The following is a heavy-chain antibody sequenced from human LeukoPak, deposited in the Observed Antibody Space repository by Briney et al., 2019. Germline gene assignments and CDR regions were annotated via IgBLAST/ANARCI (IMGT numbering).Heavy chain of an antibody. CDR2: INSSGSN. Sequence: SETLSLTCTVSGGSISGYFWSWIRQPAGKGLEWIGRINSSGSNNYNPSLKSRVTMSLDTSKNHLSLNLSSVTAADTAVYYCAREPTSGREPTSGRPLDYWDQGTLVTVSS. V-gene: IGHV4-4*07. D-gene: IGHD5-12*01. CDR1: GGSISGYF. J-gene: IGHJ4*02. CDR3: AREPTSGREPTSGRPLDY.